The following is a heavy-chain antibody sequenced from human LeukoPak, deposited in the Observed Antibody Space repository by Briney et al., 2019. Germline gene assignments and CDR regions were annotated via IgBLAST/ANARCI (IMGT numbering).Heavy chain of an antibody. J-gene: IGHJ4*02. Sequence: SETLSLTCAVYGGSFSGYYWSWIRQPPGKGLEWIGEINHSGSTNYNPSLKSRVTISVDTSKNQFSLKLSSVTAADTAVYYCSGGVGSGYGGNLNYWGQGTLVTVSS. CDR1: GGSFSGYY. CDR3: SGGVGSGYGGNLNY. CDR2: INHSGST. V-gene: IGHV4-34*01. D-gene: IGHD4-23*01.